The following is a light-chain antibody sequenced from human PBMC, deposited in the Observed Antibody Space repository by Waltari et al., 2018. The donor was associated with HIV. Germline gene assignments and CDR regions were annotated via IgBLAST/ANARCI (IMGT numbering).Light chain of an antibody. CDR3: NSRDSSVNPLQVI. V-gene: IGLV3-19*01. CDR2: ARN. CDR1: SLRSYY. J-gene: IGLJ2*01. Sequence: SSELTQDPSVSVALGQTVKITCQGDSLRSYYASWYQQKPGQAPVLVIYARNNRPSGIPDRFSGSSSGDTASLTITGAQAEDEAAYYCNSRDSSVNPLQVIFCGGNKVTVL.